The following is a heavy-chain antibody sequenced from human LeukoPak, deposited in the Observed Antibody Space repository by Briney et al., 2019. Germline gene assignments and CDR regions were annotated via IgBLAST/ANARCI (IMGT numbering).Heavy chain of an antibody. CDR2: ISSSGSTI. CDR3: ARGDLIAAAGIGY. J-gene: IGHJ4*02. Sequence: GGSLRLSCAVSGFTFSSYGYGMHWVRQAPGKGLEWVSYISSSGSTIYYADSVKGRFTISRDNAKNSLYLQMNSLRAEDTAVYYCARGDLIAAAGIGYWGQGTLVTVSS. CDR1: GFTFSSYG. V-gene: IGHV3-48*04. D-gene: IGHD6-13*01.